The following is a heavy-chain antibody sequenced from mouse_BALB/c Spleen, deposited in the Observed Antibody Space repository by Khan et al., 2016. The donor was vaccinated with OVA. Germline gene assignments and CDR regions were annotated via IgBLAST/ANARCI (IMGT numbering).Heavy chain of an antibody. CDR3: ARTARIKY. Sequence: EVQLQESGPGLVKPSQSLSLTCTVTGYSFPIGYGWNWIRQFPGKKLEWMGYISYSGSTNYNPSLKSRISITRDTSKNQFFLQLNSVTTEDTATYYCARTARIKYWGQGTTLTVSA. J-gene: IGHJ2*01. CDR2: ISYSGST. D-gene: IGHD1-2*01. CDR1: GYSFPIGYG. V-gene: IGHV3-2*02.